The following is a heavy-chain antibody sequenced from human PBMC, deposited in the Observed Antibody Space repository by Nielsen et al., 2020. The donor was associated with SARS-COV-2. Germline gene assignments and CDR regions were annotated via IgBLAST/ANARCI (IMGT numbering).Heavy chain of an antibody. D-gene: IGHD3-3*01. CDR3: ARAPYDFWSGYYTQSHFDY. Sequence: ASVKVSCKASGYTFTSYDINWVRQATGQGLEWMGWMNPNSGNTGYAQKFQGRVTVTRNTSISTAYMELSSLRSEDTAVYYCARAPYDFWSGYYTQSHFDYWGQGTLVTVSS. V-gene: IGHV1-8*01. J-gene: IGHJ4*02. CDR1: GYTFTSYD. CDR2: MNPNSGNT.